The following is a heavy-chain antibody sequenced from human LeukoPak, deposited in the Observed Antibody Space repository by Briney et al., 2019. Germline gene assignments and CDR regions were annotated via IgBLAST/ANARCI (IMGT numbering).Heavy chain of an antibody. CDR1: SYTFTNYA. CDR3: ARGLEWLARRHTWFDP. V-gene: IGHV1-18*01. Sequence: ASVKVSCKASSYTFTNYAFTWVRQAPGQGLEWMGWISAYNGNTNYAQKLQGRVTMTTDTSTSTAYMELRSLRSDDTAVYYCARGLEWLARRHTWFDPWGQGTLVTVSS. CDR2: ISAYNGNT. J-gene: IGHJ5*02. D-gene: IGHD3-3*01.